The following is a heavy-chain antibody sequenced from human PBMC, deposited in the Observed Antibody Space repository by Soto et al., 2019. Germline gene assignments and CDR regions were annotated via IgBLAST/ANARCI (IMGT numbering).Heavy chain of an antibody. D-gene: IGHD3-3*01. CDR2: ISGSGGST. V-gene: IGHV3-23*01. CDR1: GFTFSSYA. Sequence: EVQLLESGGGLVQPGGSLRLSCAASGFTFSSYAMSWVRQAPGKGLEWVSAISGSGGSTYYADSVKGRFTISRDNSKNTLYLQMNSLRDEDTAVYYCAKDSYNYDFRSGPTTDIWGQGTMVTVSS. J-gene: IGHJ3*02. CDR3: AKDSYNYDFRSGPTTDI.